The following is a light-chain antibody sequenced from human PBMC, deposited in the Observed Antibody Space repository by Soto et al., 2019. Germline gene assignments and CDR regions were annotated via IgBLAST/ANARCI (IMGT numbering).Light chain of an antibody. CDR3: QQYNSYPYT. CDR2: KAS. CDR1: QSISSW. V-gene: IGKV1-5*03. Sequence: DIQMTQSPSTLSASVGDRVTITCRASQSISSWLAWYQQKPGKAPKLLIYKASSLESGVPSRFGGSGSGTEFTLTISSLQPDDFATYYCQQYNSYPYTVGQGTKLEIK. J-gene: IGKJ2*01.